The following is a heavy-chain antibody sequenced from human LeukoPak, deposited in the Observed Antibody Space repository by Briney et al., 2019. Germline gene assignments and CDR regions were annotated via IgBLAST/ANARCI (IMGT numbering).Heavy chain of an antibody. J-gene: IGHJ5*02. CDR2: INHSGST. CDR1: GGSFSGYY. CDR3: AREICRYCSSTSTS. D-gene: IGHD2-2*01. V-gene: IGHV4-34*01. Sequence: SETRSLTCAVYGGSFSGYYWSWIRQPPGEGLEWIGEINHSGSTNYNPSLKSRVTISVDTSKNQFSLKLSSVTAADTAVYYCAREICRYCSSTSTSWGQGTLVTVSS.